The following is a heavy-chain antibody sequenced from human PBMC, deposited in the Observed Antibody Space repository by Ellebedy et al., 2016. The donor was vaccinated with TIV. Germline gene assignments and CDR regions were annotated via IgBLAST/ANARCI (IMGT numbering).Heavy chain of an antibody. D-gene: IGHD6-13*01. CDR1: GFTFSNYW. Sequence: GESLKISCAASGFTFSNYWMNWVRQAPGKGLEWLANINEDGSYKKSVDSVKGRFTVSRDNAKKSLYLQMDSLRVEDTAVYYCARGTREPGTDYWGQGTLVTVSP. CDR3: ARGTREPGTDY. J-gene: IGHJ4*02. V-gene: IGHV3-7*01. CDR2: INEDGSYK.